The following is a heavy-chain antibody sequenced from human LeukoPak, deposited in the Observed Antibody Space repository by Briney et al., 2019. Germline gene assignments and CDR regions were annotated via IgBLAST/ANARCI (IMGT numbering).Heavy chain of an antibody. CDR2: ISSSSSTI. J-gene: IGHJ4*02. CDR3: AKLTTS. Sequence: PGGSLRLSCATSGFTFNNYNMNWVRQAPGKGLEWVSYISSSSSTIYYADSVKGRFTISRDNAKNSLYLQMNSLRAEDTAVYYCAKLTTSWGQGTLVTVSS. D-gene: IGHD4-11*01. CDR1: GFTFNNYN. V-gene: IGHV3-48*01.